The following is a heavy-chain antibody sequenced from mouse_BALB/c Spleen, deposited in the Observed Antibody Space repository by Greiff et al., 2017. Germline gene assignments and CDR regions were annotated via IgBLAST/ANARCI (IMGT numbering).Heavy chain of an antibody. CDR2: ISYDGSN. D-gene: IGHD2-2*01. CDR3: ARGNGYPYYFDY. Sequence: EVQLQQSGPGLVKPSQSLSLTCSVTGYSITSGYYWNWIRQFPGNKLEWMGYISYDGSNNYNPSLKNRISITRDTSKNQFFLKLNSVTTEDTATYYCARGNGYPYYFDYWGQGTTLTVSS. J-gene: IGHJ2*01. CDR1: GYSITSGYY. V-gene: IGHV3-6*02.